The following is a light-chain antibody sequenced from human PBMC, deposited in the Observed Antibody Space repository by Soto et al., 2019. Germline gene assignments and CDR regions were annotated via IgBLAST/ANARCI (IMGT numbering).Light chain of an antibody. CDR2: LERSGSY. Sequence: QSALTQSSSASASLGSSVKLTCTLSSGHSGSIIAWHQQQPGKAPRYLMKLERSGSYNKGSGVPDRFSGSSSGADRYLTISNLQFEDEADYYCATWDTNTRVFGGGTKLTVL. CDR3: ATWDTNTRV. J-gene: IGLJ3*02. CDR1: SGHSGSI. V-gene: IGLV4-60*02.